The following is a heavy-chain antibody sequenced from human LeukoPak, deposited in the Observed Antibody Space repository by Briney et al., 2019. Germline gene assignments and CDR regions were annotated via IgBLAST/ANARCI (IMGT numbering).Heavy chain of an antibody. J-gene: IGHJ4*02. CDR2: MNPNSGNT. Sequence: ASVKVSCKASGYIFTSYDINWVRQATGQGLEWMGWMNPNSGNTGFAQKFQGRVTMTRNTSISTAYMELSSLRSEDTAVYYCARVPTYPMIAATGTGGGDYWGQGTLVTVSS. V-gene: IGHV1-8*01. D-gene: IGHD6-13*01. CDR1: GYIFTSYD. CDR3: ARVPTYPMIAATGTGGGDY.